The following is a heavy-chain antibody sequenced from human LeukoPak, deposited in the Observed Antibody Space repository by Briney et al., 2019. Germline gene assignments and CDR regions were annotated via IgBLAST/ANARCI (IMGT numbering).Heavy chain of an antibody. Sequence: ASVKVSFKASGYTFTSYGISWVRQAPGQGLEWMGWISAYNGNTNYSQKLQGRVTMTTDTSTSTAYMELRSLRSDDTAVYYCARGRDTAMVPASAVYWGQGTLVTVSS. CDR3: ARGRDTAMVPASAVY. J-gene: IGHJ4*02. D-gene: IGHD5-18*01. V-gene: IGHV1-18*01. CDR1: GYTFTSYG. CDR2: ISAYNGNT.